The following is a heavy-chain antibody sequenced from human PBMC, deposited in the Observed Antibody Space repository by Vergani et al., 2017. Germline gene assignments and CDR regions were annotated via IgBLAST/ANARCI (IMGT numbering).Heavy chain of an antibody. J-gene: IGHJ6*03. CDR1: GYTFTGYY. CDR3: ARQGGGSSWPHYMDV. Sequence: QVQLVQSGAEVKKPGASVKVSCKASGYTFTGYYMHWVRQAPGQGLEWMGWINPNSGGTNYAQKFQGRVTMTRDTSISTAYMELSRLRSDDTAVYYCARQGGGSSWPHYMDVWGKGTTVTVSS. D-gene: IGHD6-13*01. CDR2: INPNSGGT. V-gene: IGHV1-2*02.